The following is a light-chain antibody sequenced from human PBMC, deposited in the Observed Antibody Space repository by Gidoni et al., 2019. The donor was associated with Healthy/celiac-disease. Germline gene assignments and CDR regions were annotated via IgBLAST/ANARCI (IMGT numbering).Light chain of an antibody. V-gene: IGLV2-14*01. J-gene: IGLJ2*01. CDR1: SSDVGGYNY. CDR3: SSYTSSSTPLVV. Sequence: LTQPASVSGSPGQSITISCTGTSSDVGGYNYVSWYQQHPGKAPKLMIYDVSNRPSGVSNRFSGSKSGNTASLTISGLQAEDEADYYCSSYTSSSTPLVVFGGGTKLTVL. CDR2: DVS.